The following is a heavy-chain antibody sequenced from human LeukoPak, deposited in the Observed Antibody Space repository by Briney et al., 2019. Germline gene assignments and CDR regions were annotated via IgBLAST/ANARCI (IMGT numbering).Heavy chain of an antibody. V-gene: IGHV4-34*01. Sequence: SETLSLTCAVYGGSFSGYYWSWIRQPPGKGLEWIGEINHSGSTNYNPSLKSRVTISVDTSKNQFSLKLSSVTAADTAVYYCARGGRVRKGITMVRGVPNWFDPWGQGTLVTVSS. D-gene: IGHD3-10*01. CDR3: ARGGRVRKGITMVRGVPNWFDP. J-gene: IGHJ5*02. CDR1: GGSFSGYY. CDR2: INHSGST.